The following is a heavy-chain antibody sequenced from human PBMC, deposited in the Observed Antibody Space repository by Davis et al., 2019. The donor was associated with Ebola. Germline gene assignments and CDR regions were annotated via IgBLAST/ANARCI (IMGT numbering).Heavy chain of an antibody. CDR2: IYHSGST. Sequence: SETLSLTCAVSGGSISSSNWWSWVRQPPGKGLEWIGEIYHSGSTNYNPSLKSRVTISVDTSKNQFSLKLSSVTAADTAVYYCARGVVVVPAAMPYYYYYYMDVWGKGTTVTVSS. CDR3: ARGVVVVPAAMPYYYYYYMDV. D-gene: IGHD2-2*01. J-gene: IGHJ6*03. V-gene: IGHV4-4*02. CDR1: GGSISSSNW.